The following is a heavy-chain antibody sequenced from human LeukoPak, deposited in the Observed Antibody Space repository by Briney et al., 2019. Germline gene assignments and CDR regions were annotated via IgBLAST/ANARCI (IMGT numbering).Heavy chain of an antibody. V-gene: IGHV3-30*18. CDR2: ISYDGSNK. Sequence: PGGSLRLSCAASGLTLSSYGMHWVRQAPGKGLEWVAVISYDGSNKYYADSVKGRFTISRDNSKNTLYLQMNSLRAEDTAVYYCAKPRYSGFYYGMDVWGQGTTVTVSS. J-gene: IGHJ6*02. CDR1: GLTLSSYG. CDR3: AKPRYSGFYYGMDV. D-gene: IGHD2-15*01.